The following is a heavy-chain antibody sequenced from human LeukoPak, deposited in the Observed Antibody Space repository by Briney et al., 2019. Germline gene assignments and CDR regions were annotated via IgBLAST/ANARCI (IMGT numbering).Heavy chain of an antibody. D-gene: IGHD4-17*01. J-gene: IGHJ4*02. CDR2: ISSSSSTI. Sequence: GGSLRLSCAASGFTFDDYAMHWVRQAPGKGLEWVSYISSSSSTIYYADSVKGRFTISRDNAKNSLYLQMNSLRDEDTAVYYCARGASRISVTTGDYWGQGTLVTVSS. CDR3: ARGASRISVTTGDY. V-gene: IGHV3-48*02. CDR1: GFTFDDYA.